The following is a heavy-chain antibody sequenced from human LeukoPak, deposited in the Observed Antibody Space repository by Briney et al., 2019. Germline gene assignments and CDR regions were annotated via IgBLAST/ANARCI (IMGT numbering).Heavy chain of an antibody. CDR2: ISYDGSNK. V-gene: IGHV3-30*18. D-gene: IGHD1-26*01. CDR1: GFTFSSYG. Sequence: PGGSLRLSCAASGFTFSSYGMHWVRQAPGKGLEWVAVISYDGSNKYYADSVKGRFTISRDNSKNTLYLQMNSLRAEDTAVYYCAKALSGWEPDYRGQGTLVTVSS. J-gene: IGHJ4*02. CDR3: AKALSGWEPDY.